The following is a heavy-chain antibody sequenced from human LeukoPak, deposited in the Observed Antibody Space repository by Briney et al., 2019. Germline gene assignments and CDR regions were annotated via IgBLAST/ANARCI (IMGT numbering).Heavy chain of an antibody. J-gene: IGHJ4*02. CDR3: AKPLNYYDPIDY. CDR1: GFTFSSYW. CDR2: INSDGSST. D-gene: IGHD3-22*01. Sequence: GGSLRLSCAASGFTFSSYWMHWVRQAPGKGLVWVSRINSDGSSTSYADSVKGRFTISRDNAKNTLYLQMNSLRAEDTAVYYCAKPLNYYDPIDYWGQGTLVTVSS. V-gene: IGHV3-74*01.